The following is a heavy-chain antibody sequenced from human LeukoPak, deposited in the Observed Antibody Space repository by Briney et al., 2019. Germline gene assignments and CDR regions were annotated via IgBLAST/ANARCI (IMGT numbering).Heavy chain of an antibody. D-gene: IGHD6-13*01. Sequence: GGSLRLSCAASGFSFSGHWMGWVRQAPETGLEWVAIVKTDGSEKFYMDSVKGRFTISRDNAKNSLCLEMNSLTVEDTAVYYCARGDGRGRSDGAAWGPGTLVTVSS. V-gene: IGHV3-7*01. CDR3: ARGDGRGRSDGAA. CDR1: GFSFSGHW. CDR2: VKTDGSEK. J-gene: IGHJ4*02.